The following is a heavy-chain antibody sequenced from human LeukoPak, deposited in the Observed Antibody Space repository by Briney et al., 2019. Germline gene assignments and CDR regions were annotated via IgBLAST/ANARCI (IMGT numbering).Heavy chain of an antibody. Sequence: SVKVSCKASGYTFTGYYMHWVRQAPGQGLEWMGIINPSGGSTSYAQKFQGRVTMTRDTSTSTVYMELSSLRSEDTAVYYCARSGYCSSTSCYPFDYWGQGTLVTVSS. CDR1: GYTFTGYY. CDR2: INPSGGST. CDR3: ARSGYCSSTSCYPFDY. V-gene: IGHV1-46*01. D-gene: IGHD2-2*01. J-gene: IGHJ4*02.